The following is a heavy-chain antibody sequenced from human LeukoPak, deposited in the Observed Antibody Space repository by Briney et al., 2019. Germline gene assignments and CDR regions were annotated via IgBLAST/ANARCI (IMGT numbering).Heavy chain of an antibody. D-gene: IGHD3-9*01. Sequence: KPSETLSLTCTVSGGSISSSSYYWGWIRQPPGKGLEWIGSIYYSGSTYYNPSLKSRVTISVDTSKNQFSLKLTSVTAADTALYYCAREYFETPNQLDYWGQGALVTVSS. CDR2: IYYSGST. V-gene: IGHV4-39*07. CDR1: GGSISSSSYY. CDR3: AREYFETPNQLDY. J-gene: IGHJ4*02.